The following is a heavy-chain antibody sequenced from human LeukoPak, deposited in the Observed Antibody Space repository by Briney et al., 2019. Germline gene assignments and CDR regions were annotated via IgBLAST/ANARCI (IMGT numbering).Heavy chain of an antibody. CDR1: GFIFNKYA. CDR3: AKTSGPGSYYPVDH. Sequence: GGSLRLSCAASGFIFNKYAMSWVRQAPGKGLEWLSNISVGGGGTDYTDSVKGRFTTSRDNSQNTLYLQMNSLRLEDTAVYYCAKTSGPGSYYPVDHWGQGTLVSVSS. J-gene: IGHJ4*02. CDR2: ISVGGGGT. V-gene: IGHV3-23*01. D-gene: IGHD3-10*01.